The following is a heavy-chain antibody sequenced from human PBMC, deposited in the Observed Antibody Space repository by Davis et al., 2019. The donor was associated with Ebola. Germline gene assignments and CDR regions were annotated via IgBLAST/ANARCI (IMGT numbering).Heavy chain of an antibody. Sequence: GSLRLSCAVYGGSFSRYYWSWIRQPPGKGLEWIGEINHSGSTNYNPSLKSRVTISVDTSKNQFSLKLSSVTAADTAVYYCARGYSNWFDPWGQGTLVTVSS. D-gene: IGHD4-11*01. J-gene: IGHJ5*02. CDR2: INHSGST. CDR3: ARGYSNWFDP. V-gene: IGHV4-34*01. CDR1: GGSFSRYY.